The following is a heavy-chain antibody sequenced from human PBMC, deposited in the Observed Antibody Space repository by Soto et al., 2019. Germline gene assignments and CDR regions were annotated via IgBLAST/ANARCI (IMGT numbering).Heavy chain of an antibody. Sequence: GGALRLSCAASGFTFRSYGMHRVPQAPGKGLGWVAVISYDGSNKYYEDSVKGRFTISRDNSKNTLYLQMNSLRAEDTAVYYCAKDRARYCGGGSCYSIFDYWGQGTLVTVSS. V-gene: IGHV3-30*18. D-gene: IGHD2-15*01. J-gene: IGHJ4*02. CDR1: GFTFRSYG. CDR2: ISYDGSNK. CDR3: AKDRARYCGGGSCYSIFDY.